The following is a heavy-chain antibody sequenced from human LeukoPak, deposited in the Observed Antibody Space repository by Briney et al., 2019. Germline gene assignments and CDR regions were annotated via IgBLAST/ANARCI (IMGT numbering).Heavy chain of an antibody. CDR1: GFTLSSYW. Sequence: GGSLRLSCAASGFTLSSYWMSCVRQAPGKGLVWVANIKKDGSEKYYVDSVKGRFTISRDNAKNSLYLQMNSMRAEDTAVYYCAREGGGSGSYLDYWGQGTLVTVSS. CDR3: AREGGGSGSYLDY. CDR2: IKKDGSEK. D-gene: IGHD3-10*01. J-gene: IGHJ4*02. V-gene: IGHV3-7*01.